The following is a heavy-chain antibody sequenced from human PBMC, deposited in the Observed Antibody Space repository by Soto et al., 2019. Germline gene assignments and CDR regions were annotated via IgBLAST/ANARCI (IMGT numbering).Heavy chain of an antibody. J-gene: IGHJ6*02. V-gene: IGHV5-51*01. CDR2: IYPGDSDT. CDR1: GYRFSSYW. Sequence: GESLKNSCKGSGYRFSSYWIGWARQMPGKGLEWMGSIYPGDSDTRYTPSFEGQVTISADKSITTTYLQWGSLTASDSAIYYCARLYIFHSFAEPRDVMSFWAQGSTVT. D-gene: IGHD3-9*01. CDR3: ARLYIFHSFAEPRDVMSF.